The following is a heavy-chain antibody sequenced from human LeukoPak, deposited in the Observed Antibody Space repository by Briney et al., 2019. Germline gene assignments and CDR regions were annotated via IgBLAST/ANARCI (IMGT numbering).Heavy chain of an antibody. CDR1: GFTFEDYA. D-gene: IGHD6-19*01. CDR3: ARDRQWLGVDF. V-gene: IGHV3-20*04. CDR2: INWNGDSP. Sequence: GGSLRLSCEVSGFTFEDYAMSWVRQIPGKGLEWVSGINWNGDSPAYSDSVKGRFTISRDNAKNYLYLDMNSLRAEDTAFYYCARDRQWLGVDFWGQGTLVTVSS. J-gene: IGHJ4*02.